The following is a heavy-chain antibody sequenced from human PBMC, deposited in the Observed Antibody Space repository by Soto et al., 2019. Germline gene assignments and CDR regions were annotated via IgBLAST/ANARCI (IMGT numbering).Heavy chain of an antibody. CDR1: GGSISSYY. J-gene: IGHJ6*02. D-gene: IGHD3-16*01. CDR2: IYYSGST. CDR3: ARDTGYAKAGRYGMDV. Sequence: QVQLQESGPGLVKPSETLSLTCTVSGGSISSYYWSWIRQPPGKGLEWIGYIYYSGSTNYNPSLKSRVTISVDTSKNQFSLKLSSVTAADTAVYYCARDTGYAKAGRYGMDVWGQGATVTVSS. V-gene: IGHV4-59*01.